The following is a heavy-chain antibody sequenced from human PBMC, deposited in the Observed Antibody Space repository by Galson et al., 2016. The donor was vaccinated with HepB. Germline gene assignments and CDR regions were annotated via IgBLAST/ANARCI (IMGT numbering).Heavy chain of an antibody. CDR1: GYTFTRYG. Sequence: SVKVSCKASGYTFTRYGLSWVRQAPGQGLEWMGWISGYSRNTSYAQKFRGRVTVTTDTSASTAYMELRGLRSDDTAVYYCARATVSTSYYYHYPMDVWGRGTTVSVS. CDR3: ARATVSTSYYYHYPMDV. CDR2: ISGYSRNT. V-gene: IGHV1-18*01. J-gene: IGHJ6*02. D-gene: IGHD5/OR15-5a*01.